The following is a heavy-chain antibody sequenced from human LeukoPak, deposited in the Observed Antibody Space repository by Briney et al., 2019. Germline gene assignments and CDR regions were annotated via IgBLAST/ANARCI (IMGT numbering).Heavy chain of an antibody. CDR1: GDSVSRSDSY. J-gene: IGHJ1*01. CDR2: ICYSGRT. Sequence: SETLSLTCSVSGDSVSRSDSYWDWLRQPPGKGLVWIGTICYSGRTYYSPSLKSRITMSVDPSNNQFSLNLRSVTAADTALYYCARRRYYDGSGYLEWGQGTLLSVSS. CDR3: ARRRYYDGSGYLE. V-gene: IGHV4-39*01. D-gene: IGHD3-22*01.